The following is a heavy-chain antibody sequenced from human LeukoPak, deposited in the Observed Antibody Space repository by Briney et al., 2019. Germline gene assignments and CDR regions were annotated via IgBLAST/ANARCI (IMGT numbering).Heavy chain of an antibody. CDR1: GGSFSGYY. D-gene: IGHD4-23*01. V-gene: IGHV4-34*01. CDR3: ASAPLYGGNRGVEYGMDV. Sequence: PSETLSLTCAVYGGSFSGYYWSWIRQPPGKGLEWIGEINHSGSTNYNPSLKSRVTISVDTSKNQFSLKLSSVTAADTAVYYCASAPLYGGNRGVEYGMDVWGQGTTVTVSS. CDR2: INHSGST. J-gene: IGHJ6*02.